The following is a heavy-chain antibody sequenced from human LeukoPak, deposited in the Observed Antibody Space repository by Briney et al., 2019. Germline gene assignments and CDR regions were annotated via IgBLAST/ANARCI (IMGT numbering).Heavy chain of an antibody. CDR3: ARGETSSYDY. J-gene: IGHJ4*02. D-gene: IGHD2-2*01. CDR1: GFTVSINY. CDR2: IYSGGKA. V-gene: IGHV3-53*01. Sequence: GGSLRLSCAASGFTVSINYMSWVSQAPGKGMEWVSVIYSGGKAYYSDSVKGRFTISRDNSKNTVYLQMNSLRAEDTAVYYCARGETSSYDYWGQGTLVTVSS.